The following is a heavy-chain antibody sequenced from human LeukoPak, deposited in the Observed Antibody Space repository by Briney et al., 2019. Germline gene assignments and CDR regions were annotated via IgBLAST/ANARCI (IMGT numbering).Heavy chain of an antibody. CDR3: ARALLTTVTTGAFDI. V-gene: IGHV3-21*01. CDR2: ISSSSSYI. D-gene: IGHD4-17*01. CDR1: GFTFSSYS. Sequence: GGSLRLSCAASGFTFSSYSMNWVRHAPGKGLEWVSSISSSSSYIYYADSVKGRFTISRDNAKNSLYLQMNSLRAEDTAVYYCARALLTTVTTGAFDIWGQGTMVTVSS. J-gene: IGHJ3*02.